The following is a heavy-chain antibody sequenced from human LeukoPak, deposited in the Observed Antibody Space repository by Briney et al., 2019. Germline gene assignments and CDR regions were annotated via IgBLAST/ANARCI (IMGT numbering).Heavy chain of an antibody. CDR3: ARSPSIAAPLGLDY. D-gene: IGHD6-6*01. J-gene: IGHJ4*02. V-gene: IGHV1-69*05. CDR2: IIPIFGTA. CDR1: GGTFSSYA. Sequence: SVKVSCKASGGTFSSYAISWVRQAPGQGLEWMGGIIPIFGTANYAQKFQGRVTITTDESTSTAYMELSSLRSEDTAVYYCARSPSIAAPLGLDYWGQGTLVTVSS.